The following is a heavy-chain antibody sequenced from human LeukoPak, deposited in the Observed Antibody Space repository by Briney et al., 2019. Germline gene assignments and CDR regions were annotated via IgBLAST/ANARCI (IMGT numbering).Heavy chain of an antibody. CDR1: GFTFSDYG. CDR3: ARAAYYSSGWPLDS. V-gene: IGHV3-30*02. CDR2: IRADGTNK. J-gene: IGHJ5*02. Sequence: PGGSLRLSCAVSGFTFSDYGMQWVRQVPGKGLERMAFIRADGTNKHYADSVKGRFTISRDNSKNTLYLQMNSLRPEDTAVYSCARAAYYSSGWPLDSWGPGTQVTVSS. D-gene: IGHD6-19*01.